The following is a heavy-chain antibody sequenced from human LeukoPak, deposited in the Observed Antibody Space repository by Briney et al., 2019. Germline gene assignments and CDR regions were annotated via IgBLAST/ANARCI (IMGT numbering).Heavy chain of an antibody. D-gene: IGHD2-15*01. CDR3: TTEYCSGGSCYSAFSPSTFDP. CDR1: GFTFSNAW. CDR2: IKSKTDGGTT. V-gene: IGHV3-15*01. J-gene: IGHJ5*02. Sequence: PGGSLRLSCAASGFTFSNAWMSWVRQAPAKGLEWVGRIKSKTDGGTTDYAAPVKGRITISRYDSKNTLYLQMNSMKTADTAAYYCTTEYCSGGSCYSAFSPSTFDPWGQGTLVTVSS.